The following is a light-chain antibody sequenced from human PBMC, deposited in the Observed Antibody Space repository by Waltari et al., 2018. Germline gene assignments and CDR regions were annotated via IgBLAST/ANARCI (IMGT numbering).Light chain of an antibody. CDR3: SSYAGSSTVV. CDR2: DVT. Sequence: QSALTQPASVSGSPGQSITLSCTGSSSDIGGYNSVPWYQQHPDTAPNLILYDVTKRPSGVSHRFSASKSGNTASLSISGLQADDEAVYHCSSYAGSSTVVFGGGTKLTVL. J-gene: IGLJ2*01. CDR1: SSDIGGYNS. V-gene: IGLV2-14*03.